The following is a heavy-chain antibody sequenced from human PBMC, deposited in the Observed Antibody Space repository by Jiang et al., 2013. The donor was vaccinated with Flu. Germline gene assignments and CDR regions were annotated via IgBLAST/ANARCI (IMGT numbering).Heavy chain of an antibody. CDR1: GGSISSYY. CDR3: ARHPITGYFDY. CDR2: IYYSGST. J-gene: IGHJ4*02. V-gene: IGHV4-59*04. D-gene: IGHD1-20*01. Sequence: GLVKPSETLSLTCTVSGGSISSYYWSWIRQPPGKGLEWIGYIYYSGSTYYNPSLKSRVTISVDTSKNQFSLKLSSVTAADTAVYYCARHPITGYFDYWGQGTLVTVSS.